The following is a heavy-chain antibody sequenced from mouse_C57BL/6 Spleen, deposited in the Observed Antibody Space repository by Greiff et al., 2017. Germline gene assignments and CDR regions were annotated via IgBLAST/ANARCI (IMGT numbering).Heavy chain of an antibody. CDR2: INLYNGGT. CDR3: ARRGYDGSSPYAMDY. D-gene: IGHD1-1*01. CDR1: GYTFTDYY. V-gene: IGHV1-19*01. J-gene: IGHJ4*01. Sequence: DVQLQESGPVLVKPGASVKMSCKASGYTFTDYYMNWVKQSHGKSLEWIGAINLYNGGTSYNQKFKGKATLTVDKSTSTAYMELNSLRSEDSAVYYCARRGYDGSSPYAMDYWGQGTSVTVSS.